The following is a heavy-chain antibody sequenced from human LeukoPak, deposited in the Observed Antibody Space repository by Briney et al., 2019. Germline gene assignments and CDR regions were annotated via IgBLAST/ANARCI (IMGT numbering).Heavy chain of an antibody. CDR1: GFTFSTYS. CDR3: TRGSNGDY. V-gene: IGHV3-21*01. Sequence: GGSLRLSCAASGFTFSTYSMNWVRQAPGKGLEWVSFISTDSSYIFYADSVKGRFTISRDNAKNSLSLQMNSLRAEDTAVYYRTRGSNGDYWGQGTLVTVSS. J-gene: IGHJ4*02. D-gene: IGHD4-11*01. CDR2: ISTDSSYI.